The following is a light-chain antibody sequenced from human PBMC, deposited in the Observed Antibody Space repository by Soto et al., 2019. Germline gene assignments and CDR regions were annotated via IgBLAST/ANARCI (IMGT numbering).Light chain of an antibody. V-gene: IGKV3-11*01. Sequence: ESVLTQSPATLSLSPGERATLSCRASLSVSTFLAWFQQKPGQPPRLLIYNASNRTTGIPARFSGSGSGTDFTLTISSLEPEDFAVYYCQQRGNWPPITFGQGTLLEIK. CDR2: NAS. CDR1: LSVSTF. J-gene: IGKJ5*01. CDR3: QQRGNWPPIT.